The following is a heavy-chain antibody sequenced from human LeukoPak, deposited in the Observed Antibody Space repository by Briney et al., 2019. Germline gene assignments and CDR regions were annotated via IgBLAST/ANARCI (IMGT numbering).Heavy chain of an antibody. Sequence: GGSLRLSCTVSGFTVSSNSMSWVRQAPGKGLEWVSFIYSDNTHYSDSVKGRFTISRDNSKNTLYLQMNSLRAEDTALYYCAKGGSGWYYVDYWGQGTLVTVSS. CDR2: IYSDNT. J-gene: IGHJ4*02. CDR3: AKGGSGWYYVDY. D-gene: IGHD6-19*01. CDR1: GFTVSSNS. V-gene: IGHV3-53*01.